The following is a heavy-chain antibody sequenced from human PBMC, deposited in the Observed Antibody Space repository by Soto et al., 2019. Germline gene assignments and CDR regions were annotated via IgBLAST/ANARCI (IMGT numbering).Heavy chain of an antibody. D-gene: IGHD2-2*02. CDR1: GFTFSSYG. CDR2: ISYDGSNK. Sequence: QVQLVESGGGVVQPGRSLRLSCAASGFTFSSYGMHWVRQAPGKGLEWVAVISYDGSNKYYADSVKGRFTISRDNSKNRLSXQMNSLRAEDTAVYYCAKDVLGYCISTSCYRGMDVWGQGTTVTVSS. J-gene: IGHJ6*02. V-gene: IGHV3-30*18. CDR3: AKDVLGYCISTSCYRGMDV.